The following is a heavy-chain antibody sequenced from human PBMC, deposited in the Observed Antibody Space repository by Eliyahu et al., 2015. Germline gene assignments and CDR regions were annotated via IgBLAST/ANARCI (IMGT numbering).Heavy chain of an antibody. CDR3: AHYTLLGYCSGGSCYSAAFDI. D-gene: IGHD2-15*01. CDR1: EFSFSTSGVG. J-gene: IGHJ3*02. CDR2: IYWDDDK. V-gene: IGHV2-5*02. Sequence: QITLKESGPTLVKPTQTLTLTCTFAEFSFSTSGVGVGWIRHPPGKALEWLALIYWDDDKRYSPSLKSRLTITKDTSKNQVVLTMTNMDPVDTATYYCAHYTLLGYCSGGSCYSAAFDIWGQGTMVTVSS.